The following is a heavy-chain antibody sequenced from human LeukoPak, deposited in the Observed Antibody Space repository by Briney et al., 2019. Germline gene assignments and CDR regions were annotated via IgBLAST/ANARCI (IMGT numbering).Heavy chain of an antibody. D-gene: IGHD1-26*01. V-gene: IGHV4-61*02. CDR2: ISTNGNA. CDR3: ARVRGSPGGSPLDF. J-gene: IGHJ4*02. CDR1: RASVNSGGYF. Sequence: SETLSLTCTVSRASVNSGGYFWSWIRQPAGKGLEWIGRISTNGNANYNPSLKSRVPITLDTSENQFSLKLSSVTAADTALYYCARVRGSPGGSPLDFWGQGTLVTVSS.